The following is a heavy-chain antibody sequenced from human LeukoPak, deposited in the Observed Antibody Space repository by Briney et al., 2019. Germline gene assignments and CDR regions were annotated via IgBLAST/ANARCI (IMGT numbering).Heavy chain of an antibody. V-gene: IGHV4-31*03. J-gene: IGHJ4*02. CDR3: ARVQADDGYYYDSSGYYYFDY. Sequence: PSQTLSLTCTVSGGSISSGGYYWGWIRQHPGKGLEWIGYIYYSGSTYYNPSLKSRVTISVDTSKNQFSLKLSSVTAADTAVYYCARVQADDGYYYDSSGYYYFDYWGQGTLVTVSS. CDR2: IYYSGST. CDR1: GGSISSGGYY. D-gene: IGHD3-22*01.